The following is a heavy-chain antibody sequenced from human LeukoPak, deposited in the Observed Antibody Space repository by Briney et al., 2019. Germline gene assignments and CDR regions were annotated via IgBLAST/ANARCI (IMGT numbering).Heavy chain of an antibody. V-gene: IGHV3-20*04. CDR3: ARGGSYFDY. D-gene: IGHD1-26*01. CDR2: INGNGGSA. CDR1: GFNFENYG. J-gene: IGHJ4*02. Sequence: PGGSLRLSCAASGFNFENYGMSWVRQAPGKGLEWISGINGNGGSAGYADSVKGRFTISRDNAKNSLFLQMNSLRAEDTAVYYCARGGSYFDYWGQGTLVTVSS.